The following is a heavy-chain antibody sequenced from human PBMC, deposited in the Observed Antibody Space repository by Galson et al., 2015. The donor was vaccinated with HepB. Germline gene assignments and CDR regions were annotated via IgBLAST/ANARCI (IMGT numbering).Heavy chain of an antibody. D-gene: IGHD2-15*01. V-gene: IGHV1-58*02. CDR2: IVVGSGNT. J-gene: IGHJ4*02. Sequence: SVKVSCKASGFTFTSSAMQWVRQARGQRLEWIGWIVVGSGNTNYAQKFQERVTITRDMSTSTAYMELSSLRSEDTAVHYCAALLYCSGGSCYWSSGVYWGQGTLVTVSS. CDR1: GFTFTSSA. CDR3: AALLYCSGGSCYWSSGVY.